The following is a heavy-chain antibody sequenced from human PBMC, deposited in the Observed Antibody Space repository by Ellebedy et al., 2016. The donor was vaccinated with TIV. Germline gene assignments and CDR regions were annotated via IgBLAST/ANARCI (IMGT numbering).Heavy chain of an antibody. CDR1: GFTFSSYA. D-gene: IGHD5-18*01. V-gene: IGHV3-30-3*01. CDR2: ISYDGSNK. Sequence: GESLKISCAASGFTFSSYAMHWVRQAPGKGLEWVAVISYDGSNKYYADSVKGRFTISRDNSKNTLYLQMNSLRAEDTAVYYCAREHGQLWLGYYYYYMDVWGKGTTVTVSS. CDR3: AREHGQLWLGYYYYYMDV. J-gene: IGHJ6*03.